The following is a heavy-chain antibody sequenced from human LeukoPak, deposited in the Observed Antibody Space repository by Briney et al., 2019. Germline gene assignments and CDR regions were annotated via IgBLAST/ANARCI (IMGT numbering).Heavy chain of an antibody. CDR2: INPTGGST. Sequence: GASVKVSCKASGYTFTSHHMYWVRQAPGQGLEWMGLINPTGGSTNYAQRFQGGVTMTRDTSTSTVFVELNSLRSDDTAVYYCARGPPLYSSGWELDYWGQGALVTVSS. CDR3: ARGPPLYSSGWELDY. CDR1: GYTFTSHH. D-gene: IGHD6-19*01. V-gene: IGHV1-46*01. J-gene: IGHJ4*02.